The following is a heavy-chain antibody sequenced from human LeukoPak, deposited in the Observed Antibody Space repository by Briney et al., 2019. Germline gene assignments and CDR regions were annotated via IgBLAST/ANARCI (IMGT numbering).Heavy chain of an antibody. CDR2: IYPSDSDA. D-gene: IGHD3-9*01. CDR3: ARRNYDILTGYYNDYFDY. Sequence: GESLQISCQASGYRFTSYWIGWVRQVPGKGLEWMGIIYPSDSDARYSPPFQGQVTISADKSINTAYLQWSSLKASDTAMYYCARRNYDILTGYYNDYFDYWGQGTLVTVSS. V-gene: IGHV5-51*01. J-gene: IGHJ4*02. CDR1: GYRFTSYW.